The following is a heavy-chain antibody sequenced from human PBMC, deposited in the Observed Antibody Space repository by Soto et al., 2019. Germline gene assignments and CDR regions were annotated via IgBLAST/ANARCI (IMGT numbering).Heavy chain of an antibody. CDR3: ASKPCGGDCYSNY. V-gene: IGHV3-21*01. J-gene: IGHJ4*02. CDR1: GFTFSSYS. D-gene: IGHD2-21*02. Sequence: PWWSLRLSCSASGFTFSSYSMNWFRQAPGKGLEWVSSISSSSSYIYYADSVKGRFTISRDNAKNSLYLQMNSLRAEDTAVYYCASKPCGGDCYSNYWGQGTLVTVSS. CDR2: ISSSSSYI.